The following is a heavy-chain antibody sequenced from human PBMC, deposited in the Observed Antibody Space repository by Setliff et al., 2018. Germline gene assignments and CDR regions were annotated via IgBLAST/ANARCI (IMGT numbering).Heavy chain of an antibody. CDR2: INYSGRN. J-gene: IGHJ4*02. V-gene: IGHV4-39*01. CDR1: GGSFSTSSDY. Sequence: PSETLSLTCNVSGGSFSTSSDYWGWIRQPPGKGLEWIGSINYSGRNYYNPSLKSRVTIFADTSKNQFSLKMSSMTAADTAVYYCARFLNPRDGYQNSPGFDFWGQGTLVTVSS. CDR3: ARFLNPRDGYQNSPGFDF. D-gene: IGHD5-12*01.